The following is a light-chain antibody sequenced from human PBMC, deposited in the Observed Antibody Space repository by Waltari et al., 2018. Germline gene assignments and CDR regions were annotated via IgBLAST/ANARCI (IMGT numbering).Light chain of an antibody. V-gene: IGLV2-11*01. J-gene: IGLJ3*02. CDR2: DVN. Sequence: QSALTQPRSVSGSPGQSVTISCSGTSSDIGAYNYVSWYQQYPGKVPKLMMYDVNKRPSGVPDRCAGSKPGNTAALTISSLQSEDEADYYCQTWGTGTLVFGGGTKLTVL. CDR1: SSDIGAYNY. CDR3: QTWGTGTLV.